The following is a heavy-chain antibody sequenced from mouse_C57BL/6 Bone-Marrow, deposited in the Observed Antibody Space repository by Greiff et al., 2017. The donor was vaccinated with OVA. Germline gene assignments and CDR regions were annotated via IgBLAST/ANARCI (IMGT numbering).Heavy chain of an antibody. V-gene: IGHV1-53*01. J-gene: IGHJ2*01. CDR1: VYTFTSYW. Sequence: QVQLQQPGAELVRSGSSVKLSCKASVYTFTSYWMHWVKQRPGQGLEWIGNINPSNGGTNYNEKFKSKATLTVDKSSSTAYMRLSSLTSEDSAVFYCARGGLLHNYTDYWGQGTPLTVSS. CDR2: INPSNGGT. D-gene: IGHD2-3*01. CDR3: ARGGLLHNYTDY.